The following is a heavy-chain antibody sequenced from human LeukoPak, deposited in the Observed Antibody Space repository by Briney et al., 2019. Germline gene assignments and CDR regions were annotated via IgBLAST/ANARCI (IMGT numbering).Heavy chain of an antibody. CDR3: ARLIAVAGTNFDY. J-gene: IGHJ4*02. V-gene: IGHV1-69*01. CDR2: IIPIFGTA. Sequence: ASVKVSCKASGGTFSSYAISWVRQAPGQGLEWMGGIIPIFGTANYAQKFQGRVTITADESTSTAYMELSSLRSEDTAVYYCARLIAVAGTNFDYWGQGTLVTVSS. CDR1: GGTFSSYA. D-gene: IGHD6-19*01.